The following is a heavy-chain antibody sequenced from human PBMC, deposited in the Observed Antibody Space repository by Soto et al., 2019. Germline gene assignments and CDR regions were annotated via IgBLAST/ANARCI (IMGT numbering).Heavy chain of an antibody. D-gene: IGHD6-13*01. J-gene: IGHJ4*02. V-gene: IGHV4-31*02. CDR3: ARFAKEENPKLESWYAFDF. CDR1: GGSIRSGGYF. CDR2: IYYRGGT. Sequence: PSETLSLTXTVSGGSIRSGGYFWSWVRQQPGKGLEWIGHIYYRGGTSYNPSLESRVAMSVDTSKNEFTLKVNSVTAADTAIYYCARFAKEENPKLESWYAFDFWGRGTLVTVSS.